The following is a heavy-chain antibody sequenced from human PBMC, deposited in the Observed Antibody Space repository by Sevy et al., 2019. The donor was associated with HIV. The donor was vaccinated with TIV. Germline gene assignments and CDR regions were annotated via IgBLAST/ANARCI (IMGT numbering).Heavy chain of an antibody. Sequence: SETLSLTCTVSGGSISSGGYYWSWIRQHPGKGLEWIGYIYYSGSTYYNQSLKSRVTISVDTSKNQFSLKLSSVTAADTAVYYCARRVSWAAFDIWGQGTMVTVSS. CDR3: ARRVSWAAFDI. J-gene: IGHJ3*02. CDR1: GGSISSGGYY. CDR2: IYYSGST. D-gene: IGHD2-15*01. V-gene: IGHV4-31*03.